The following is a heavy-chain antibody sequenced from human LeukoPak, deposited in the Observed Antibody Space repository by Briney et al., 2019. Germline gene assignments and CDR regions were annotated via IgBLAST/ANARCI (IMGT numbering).Heavy chain of an antibody. CDR3: ARDGYFPYYYGMDV. Sequence: SETLSLTCTVSGGSISSYYWSWIRQPPGKGLEWIGYIYYSGSTNYNPSPKSRVTISVDTSKNQFSLKLSSVTAADTAVYYCARDGYFPYYYGMDVWGQGTTVTVSS. J-gene: IGHJ6*02. D-gene: IGHD5-18*01. CDR2: IYYSGST. CDR1: GGSISSYY. V-gene: IGHV4-59*01.